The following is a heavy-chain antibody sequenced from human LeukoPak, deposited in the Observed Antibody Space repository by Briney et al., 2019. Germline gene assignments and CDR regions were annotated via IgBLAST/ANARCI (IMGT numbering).Heavy chain of an antibody. D-gene: IGHD6-13*01. CDR2: MYYSGST. CDR1: GGSISGYY. J-gene: IGHJ5*02. CDR3: ARQDSSSWYGDWFDP. V-gene: IGHV4-59*08. Sequence: SETLSLTCTVSGGSISGYYWSWIRQPPGKGLEWIGYMYYSGSTNYNPSLKSRVTISVDTSRNQVSLKLSSVTAADTAVYYCARQDSSSWYGDWFDPWGREYWSPSPQ.